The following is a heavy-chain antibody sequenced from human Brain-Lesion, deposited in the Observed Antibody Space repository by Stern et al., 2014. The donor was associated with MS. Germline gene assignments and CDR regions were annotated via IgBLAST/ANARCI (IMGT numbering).Heavy chain of an antibody. V-gene: IGHV4-61*02. CDR2: IYSGGST. J-gene: IGHJ3*02. D-gene: IGHD3-9*01. Sequence: QVQLQESGPGLVKPSQTLSITCTVSGGSISSGNYYWSWIRQPAGEGLEWIGRIYSGGSTQYNPSLKSRVTISAEKSTNHFSLRLTSVTAADTAVYYCARGNYDVLTDNGGHGFDIWGQGTMVTVSS. CDR3: ARGNYDVLTDNGGHGFDI. CDR1: GGSISSGNYY.